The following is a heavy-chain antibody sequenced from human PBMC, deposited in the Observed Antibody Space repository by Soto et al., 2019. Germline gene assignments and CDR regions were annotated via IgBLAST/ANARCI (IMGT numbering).Heavy chain of an antibody. V-gene: IGHV1-69*02. CDR1: GGTFSSYT. CDR3: AARPLSFGAVAGWDY. Sequence: QVQLVQSGAEVKKPGSSVKVSCKASGGTFSSYTISWVRQAPGQGLEWMGRIIPILGIANYAQKFQGRVTITADKSTSTAYMELSSLRSEDTAVYYCAARPLSFGAVAGWDYWGQGTLVTVSS. CDR2: IIPILGIA. J-gene: IGHJ4*02. D-gene: IGHD6-19*01.